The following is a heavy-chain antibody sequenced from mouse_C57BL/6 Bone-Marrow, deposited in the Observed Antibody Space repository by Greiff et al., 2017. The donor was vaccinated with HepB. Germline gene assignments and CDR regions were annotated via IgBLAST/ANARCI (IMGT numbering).Heavy chain of an antibody. D-gene: IGHD2-5*01. V-gene: IGHV1-81*01. Sequence: VQLQQSGAELARPGASVKLSCKASGYTFTSYGISWVKQRTGQGLEWIGEIYPRSGNTYYNEKFKGKATLTADKSSSTAYMELRSLTSDDSAVYYCTRSYSNYWNYAMDYWGQGTSVTVSS. CDR2: IYPRSGNT. CDR1: GYTFTSYG. CDR3: TRSYSNYWNYAMDY. J-gene: IGHJ4*01.